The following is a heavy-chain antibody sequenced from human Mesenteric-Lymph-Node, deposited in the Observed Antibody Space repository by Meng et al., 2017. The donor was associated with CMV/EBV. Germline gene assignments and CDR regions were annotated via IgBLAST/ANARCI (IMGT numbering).Heavy chain of an antibody. CDR2: ANHRGGS. J-gene: IGHJ4*02. D-gene: IGHD2/OR15-2a*01. V-gene: IGHV4-34*01. CDR1: SLNDSY. CDR3: ERAPRRTYRRDIILYFDD. Sequence: SLNDSYWSWIRQRPEKGREWIGKANHRGGSDYNTSIKSRVTISVDTSKNQVSLRLSSVTAADTAVYYCERAPRRTYRRDIILYFDDWGQGTLVTVSS.